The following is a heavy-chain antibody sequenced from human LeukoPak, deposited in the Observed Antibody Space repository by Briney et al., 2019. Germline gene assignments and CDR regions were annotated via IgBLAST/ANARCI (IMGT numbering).Heavy chain of an antibody. Sequence: SETLSLTCSVSGGSISGYYWSWIRQPPGQTLEWIGYIYSSGSTNYNPSLQSRVTMSVDTAMNQFSLRLSSVTAADTAVYDCARFTYTTRPSDVWGKGTTVTVSS. V-gene: IGHV4-4*09. CDR3: ARFTYTTRPSDV. D-gene: IGHD3-16*01. CDR2: IYSSGST. CDR1: GGSISGYY. J-gene: IGHJ6*04.